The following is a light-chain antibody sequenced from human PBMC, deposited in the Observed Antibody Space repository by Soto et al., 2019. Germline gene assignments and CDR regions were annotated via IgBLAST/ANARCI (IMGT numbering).Light chain of an antibody. CDR3: QQRSNWPPYT. J-gene: IGKJ2*01. CDR2: DAS. V-gene: IGKV3-11*01. Sequence: EIVLTQSPATLSLSPGERATLSCRASQSVSSYLAWYQQKPGQAPRLLLYDASNRATGITARFSGSGSGTNFSLTISSREPEDVAVYYCQQRSNWPPYTFGQGTKLEIK. CDR1: QSVSSY.